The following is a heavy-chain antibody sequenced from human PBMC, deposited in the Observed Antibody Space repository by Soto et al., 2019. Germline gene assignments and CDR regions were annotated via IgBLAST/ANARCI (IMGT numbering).Heavy chain of an antibody. CDR2: INPNSGGT. CDR3: AREDGEWFGEHRHYGMDV. Sequence: ASVKVSCKASGYTFTGYYMHWVRQAPGQGLEWMGWINPNSGGTNYAQKFQGRVTMTRDTSISTAYMELSRLRSDDTAVYYCAREDGEWFGEHRHYGMDVWGQETTVTVSS. CDR1: GYTFTGYY. D-gene: IGHD3-10*01. J-gene: IGHJ6*02. V-gene: IGHV1-2*02.